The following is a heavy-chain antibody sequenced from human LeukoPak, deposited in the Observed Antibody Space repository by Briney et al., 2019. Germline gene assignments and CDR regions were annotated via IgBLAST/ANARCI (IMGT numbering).Heavy chain of an antibody. Sequence: SETLSLTCTVSGGSISSYYWTWVRQPPGKGLEWIGYTHYSGGSKYNASLTRRGTISVETSKNQFSLELTSMTAADTAVYYCARGHPFDRWGQGTLVTVSS. CDR2: THYSGGS. CDR3: ARGHPFDR. V-gene: IGHV4-59*01. CDR1: GGSISSYY. J-gene: IGHJ5*02.